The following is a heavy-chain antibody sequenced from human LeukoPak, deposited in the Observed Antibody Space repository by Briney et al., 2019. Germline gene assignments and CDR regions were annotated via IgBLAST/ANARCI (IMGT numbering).Heavy chain of an antibody. D-gene: IGHD6-13*01. J-gene: IGHJ4*02. V-gene: IGHV3-48*03. CDR1: GFTFSSYE. CDR3: AKGGQQLVIDY. CDR2: ISNSGRTK. Sequence: PGGSLRLSCAASGFTFSSYEMNGVGQAPGKGLEGVSYISNSGRTKYYADAVKGGLTISRDNANNSLYLQTNSLRAEDTAVYYCAKGGQQLVIDYWGQGTLVTVSS.